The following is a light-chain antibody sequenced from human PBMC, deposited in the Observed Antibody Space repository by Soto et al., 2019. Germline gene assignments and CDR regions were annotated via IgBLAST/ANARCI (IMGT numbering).Light chain of an antibody. J-gene: IGLJ1*01. CDR3: CSYEGIYTYV. CDR1: SSDVGGYNY. CDR2: DVS. V-gene: IGLV2-11*01. Sequence: QSALTQPRSVSGSPGQSVTISCTGTSSDVGGYNYVSWYQHHPGKAPKLMIYDVSQRPSGVPDRFSGSKSGNTASLTISGLQAEDEADYYCCSYEGIYTYVFRTGTKVTVL.